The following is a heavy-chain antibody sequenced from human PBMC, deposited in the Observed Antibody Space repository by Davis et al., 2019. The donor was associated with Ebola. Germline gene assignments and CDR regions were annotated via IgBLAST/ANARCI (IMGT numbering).Heavy chain of an antibody. CDR1: GGSFSGYY. J-gene: IGHJ5*02. V-gene: IGHV4-34*01. D-gene: IGHD3-10*01. CDR2: INHSGST. Sequence: MPSETLSLTCAVYGGSFSGYYWSWIRQPPGKGLEWIGEINHSGSTNYNPSLKGRGTISVDTSKNQFSLKLSSVTAADTAVYYCARLVIGYWFDPWGQGTLVTVSS. CDR3: ARLVIGYWFDP.